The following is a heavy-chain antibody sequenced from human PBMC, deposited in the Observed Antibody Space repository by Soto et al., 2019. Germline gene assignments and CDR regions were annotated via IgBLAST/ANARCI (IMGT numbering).Heavy chain of an antibody. CDR2: ISAYNGNT. CDR3: ARGRGDIVATLGRGGMDV. D-gene: IGHD5-12*01. V-gene: IGHV1-18*01. Sequence: QVQLVQSGAEVKKPGASVKVSCKASGYTFTSYGISWVRQAPGQGLEWMGWISAYNGNTNYAQKHQGRVTMTNDTSTSTAYMELRSLGSDDTAVYYCARGRGDIVATLGRGGMDVWGQGTTVTVSS. J-gene: IGHJ6*02. CDR1: GYTFTSYG.